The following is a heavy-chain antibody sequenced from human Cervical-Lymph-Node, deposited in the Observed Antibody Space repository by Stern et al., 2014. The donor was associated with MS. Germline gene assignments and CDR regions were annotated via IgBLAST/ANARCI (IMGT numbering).Heavy chain of an antibody. CDR1: GYTFTSYY. D-gene: IGHD4-23*01. Sequence: QVQLGQSGAEVEKPGASVKISCKASGYTFTSYYIHWVRPAPGQGLEWLGVINPSGGTTYAQKFQGRVTMTRDTSTTTVYMELSSLRSEDTAVYYCAGQRVVTPRDGFDIWGQGTMVTVSS. CDR3: AGQRVVTPRDGFDI. J-gene: IGHJ3*02. CDR2: INPSGGT. V-gene: IGHV1-46*01.